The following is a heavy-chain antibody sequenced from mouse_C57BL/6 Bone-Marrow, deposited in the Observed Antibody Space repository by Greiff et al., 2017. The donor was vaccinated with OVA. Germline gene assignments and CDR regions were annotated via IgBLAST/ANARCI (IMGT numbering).Heavy chain of an antibody. CDR2: INPNNGGT. V-gene: IGHV1-26*01. D-gene: IGHD2-10*01. CDR1: GYTFTDYY. J-gene: IGHJ1*03. Sequence: EVQLQQSGPELVKPGASVKISCKASGYTFTDYYMNWVKQSHGKSLEWIGDINPNNGGTSYNQKFKGKATLTVDKSSSTAYMELRSLTSEDSAVYYCANLLSWYFDVWGTGTTVTVSS. CDR3: ANLLSWYFDV.